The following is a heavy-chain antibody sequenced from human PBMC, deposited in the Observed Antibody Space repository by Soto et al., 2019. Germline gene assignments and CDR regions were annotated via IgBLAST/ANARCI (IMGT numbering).Heavy chain of an antibody. CDR2: IKSKTDGGTT. J-gene: IGHJ4*02. Sequence: PGGSLRLSCAASGFTFSNAWMSWVRQAPGKGLEWVGRIKSKTDGGTTDYAAPVKGRFTISRDDSKNTLYLQMNSLKTEHTAVYYCTTDPWINDFWSGAYYFDYWGQGTLVTV. CDR3: TTDPWINDFWSGAYYFDY. V-gene: IGHV3-15*01. D-gene: IGHD3-3*01. CDR1: GFTFSNAW.